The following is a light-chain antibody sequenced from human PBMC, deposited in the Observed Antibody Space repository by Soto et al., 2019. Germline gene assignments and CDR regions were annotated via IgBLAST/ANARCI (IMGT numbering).Light chain of an antibody. J-gene: IGLJ1*01. CDR2: AYN. CDR3: QSYDSSLSGYV. Sequence: QSVLTQPPSVSGAPGQRVTISCTGSSSNIGAGYDVHWYQQLPGSAPKFLIYAYNNRPSGVPDRFSGSKSGKSASLAITGLQAEDEADYYCQSYDSSLSGYVFGIGTKVTVL. V-gene: IGLV1-40*01. CDR1: SSNIGAGYD.